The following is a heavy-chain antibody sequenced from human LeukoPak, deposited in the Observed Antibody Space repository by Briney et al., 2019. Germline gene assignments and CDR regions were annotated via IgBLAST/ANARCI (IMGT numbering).Heavy chain of an antibody. V-gene: IGHV3-48*02. J-gene: IGHJ4*02. D-gene: IGHD3-10*01. Sequence: PGGSLRLSCAASGFTFSRYSMNWVRQAPGKGLEWVSYISSSSTVYYADSLKGRFTISRDNAKNSLYLQMNSLRDEDTAVYYCARAQTYYGSGSYLYWGQGTLVTVSS. CDR1: GFTFSRYS. CDR3: ARAQTYYGSGSYLY. CDR2: ISSSSTV.